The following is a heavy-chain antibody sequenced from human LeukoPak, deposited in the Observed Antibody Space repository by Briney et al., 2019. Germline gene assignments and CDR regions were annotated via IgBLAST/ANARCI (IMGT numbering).Heavy chain of an antibody. J-gene: IGHJ4*02. CDR2: ISSSGNII. CDR3: ASLRGVTGYLDY. CDR1: GFTFSNAW. Sequence: GGSLRLSCAASGFTFSNAWMSWVRQAPGKGLEWVAYISSSGNIINYADSVRGRFTISRDNAKNSLYLQINSLRAEDTAVYYCASLRGVTGYLDYWGQGTLVTVSS. D-gene: IGHD3-10*01. V-gene: IGHV3-11*04.